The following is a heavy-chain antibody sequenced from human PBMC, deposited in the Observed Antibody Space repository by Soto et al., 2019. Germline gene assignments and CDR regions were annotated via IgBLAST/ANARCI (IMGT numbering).Heavy chain of an antibody. D-gene: IGHD3-3*01. CDR3: ARARFQSGRRRRPNWFDP. CDR2: MNPNSGNT. Sequence: ALVKVCCKASGYTCARYEITWGRQATGQGLEWMGWMNPNSGNTGYAQKFQGRVTMTRNTSISTAYMELSSLRSEDTAVYYCARARFQSGRRRRPNWFDPWG. J-gene: IGHJ5*02. CDR1: GYTCARYE. V-gene: IGHV1-8*01.